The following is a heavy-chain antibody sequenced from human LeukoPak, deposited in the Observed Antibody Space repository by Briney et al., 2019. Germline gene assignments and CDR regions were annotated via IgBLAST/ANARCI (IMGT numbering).Heavy chain of an antibody. V-gene: IGHV4-39*01. J-gene: IGHJ4*02. CDR3: ARPMKMSSSWYPYYFDY. CDR1: GGSISSSSYY. CDR2: IYYSGST. Sequence: SETLSLTCTVSGGSISSSSYYWGWIRQPPGKGLEWIGSIYYSGSTYYNPSLKSRVTISVDTSKNQFSLKLSSVTAAGTAVYYCARPMKMSSSWYPYYFDYWGQGTLVTVSS. D-gene: IGHD6-13*01.